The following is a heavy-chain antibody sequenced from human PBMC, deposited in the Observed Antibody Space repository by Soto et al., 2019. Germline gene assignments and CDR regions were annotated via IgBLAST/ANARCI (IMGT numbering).Heavy chain of an antibody. CDR3: AKEGPVNSSSWYYYYYYYGMDV. D-gene: IGHD6-13*01. CDR1: GFTFSSYA. V-gene: IGHV3-23*01. J-gene: IGHJ6*02. CDR2: ISGSGGST. Sequence: GGSLRLSCAASGFTFSSYAMSWVRQAPGKGLEWVSAISGSGGSTYYADSVKGRFTISRDNSKNTLYLQMNSLRAEDTAVYYCAKEGPVNSSSWYYYYYYYGMDVWGQGTAVTVSS.